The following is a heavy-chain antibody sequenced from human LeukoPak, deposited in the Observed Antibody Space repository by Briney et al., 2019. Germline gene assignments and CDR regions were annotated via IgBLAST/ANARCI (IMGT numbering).Heavy chain of an antibody. V-gene: IGHV3-48*01. D-gene: IGHD5-12*01. J-gene: IGHJ4*02. CDR2: ISDSGAM. CDR3: ARDGGYRGYDADC. CDR1: GFTLSTYS. Sequence: PGGSLRLSCAASGFTLSTYSMRWVRQAPGKGLEWVSYISDSGAMYYADSVRGRFTISRENAQNSLFLQMNSLRAEDTAVYYCARDGGYRGYDADCWGQGTLVTVSS.